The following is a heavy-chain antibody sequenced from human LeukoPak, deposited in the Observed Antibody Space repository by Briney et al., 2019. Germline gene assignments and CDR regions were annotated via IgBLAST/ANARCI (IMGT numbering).Heavy chain of an antibody. J-gene: IGHJ4*02. Sequence: SETLSLTCTVSGGSISSSSYYWGWIRQPPGKGLEWIGSIYYSGSTYYNPSLKSRVTISVDTSKNQFSLKLSSVTAADTAVYYCARAIAVAGTRFGYFDYWGQGTLVTVSS. V-gene: IGHV4-39*07. CDR3: ARAIAVAGTRFGYFDY. CDR2: IYYSGST. CDR1: GGSISSSSYY. D-gene: IGHD6-19*01.